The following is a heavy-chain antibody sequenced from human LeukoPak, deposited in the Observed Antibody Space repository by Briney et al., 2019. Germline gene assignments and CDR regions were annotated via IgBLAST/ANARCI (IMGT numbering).Heavy chain of an antibody. J-gene: IGHJ4*02. D-gene: IGHD3-10*01. CDR3: AGSWFYRDYFEY. CDR2: MSFDGSDK. CDR1: GFTFSNYA. V-gene: IGHV3-30-3*01. Sequence: QPGGSLRLSCAASGFTFSNYAMHWVRQAPGKGLEWVAFMSFDGSDKYYADSVKGRFTISRDNSKNTLYLQMNSLRAEDTAVYYCAGSWFYRDYFEYWGQGTLVTVSS.